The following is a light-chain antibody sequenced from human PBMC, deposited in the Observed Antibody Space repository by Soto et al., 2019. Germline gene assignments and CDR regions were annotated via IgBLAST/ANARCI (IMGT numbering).Light chain of an antibody. Sequence: EIVLTQSPATLSLSPGERATLSCRASQSVSSYLAWYQQKPGQAPRLLIYDASNRASGIPARFSGSGAGTDFTLTISCLEPEDFAVHDCQQRTSWPPGYTFGQGTKVEIK. J-gene: IGKJ2*01. V-gene: IGKV3-11*01. CDR3: QQRTSWPPGYT. CDR2: DAS. CDR1: QSVSSY.